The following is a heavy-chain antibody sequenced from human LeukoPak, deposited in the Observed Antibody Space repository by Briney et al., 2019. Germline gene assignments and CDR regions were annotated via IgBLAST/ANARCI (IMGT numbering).Heavy chain of an antibody. V-gene: IGHV4-31*03. Sequence: SETLSLTCTVSGGSISSGGYYWSWIRQHQGKGLEWIGYIYYSGSTYYNPSLKSRVTISVDTSKNQFSLKLSSVTAADTAVYYCARDYGDYFDYWGQGTLVTVSS. CDR3: ARDYGDYFDY. D-gene: IGHD4-17*01. J-gene: IGHJ4*02. CDR1: GGSISSGGYY. CDR2: IYYSGST.